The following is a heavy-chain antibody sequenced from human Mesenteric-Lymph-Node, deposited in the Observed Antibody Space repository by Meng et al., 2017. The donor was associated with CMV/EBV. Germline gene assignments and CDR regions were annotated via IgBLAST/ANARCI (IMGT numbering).Heavy chain of an antibody. Sequence: GESLKISCAVSGFIFRRLWMYCVRQGPGEGQVSLLCVFSDGGGTTYADSMKSRFTSSRDSAKTTLYVQMNSLRAEDTAVYYCATCYYDSSGYFYGGYFRDLFDYLGQGTLVTVSS. CDR3: ATCYYDSSGYFYGGYFRDLFDY. CDR2: VFSDGGGT. V-gene: IGHV3-74*01. J-gene: IGHJ4*02. D-gene: IGHD3-22*01. CDR1: GFIFRRLW.